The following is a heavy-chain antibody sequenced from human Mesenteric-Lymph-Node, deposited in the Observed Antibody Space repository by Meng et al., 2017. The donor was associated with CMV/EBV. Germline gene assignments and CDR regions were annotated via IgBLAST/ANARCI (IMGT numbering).Heavy chain of an antibody. Sequence: GESLKISCAASGFTFSSYSMNWVRQAPGRGLEWVSSIHSTGSIYQPDSVRGRFTISRDNANNSSYLEMNTLRAEDTPVYYCARDVSNIVVVPAAPDPWGQGTLVTVSS. J-gene: IGHJ5*02. D-gene: IGHD2-2*01. V-gene: IGHV3-21*06. CDR1: GFTFSSYS. CDR3: ARDVSNIVVVPAAPDP. CDR2: IHSTGSI.